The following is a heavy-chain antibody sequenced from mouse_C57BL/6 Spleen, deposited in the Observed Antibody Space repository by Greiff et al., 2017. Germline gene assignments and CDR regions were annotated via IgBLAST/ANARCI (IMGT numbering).Heavy chain of an antibody. CDR3: ARGSNYDMDY. D-gene: IGHD2-5*01. J-gene: IGHJ2*01. Sequence: VKQSCKASGYTFTSYWMHWAKQRPGRGLEWIGRIDPNSGGTMYNVKFMSKATLTVDNPTSTAYMQLSSLTSEDSAVYYCARGSNYDMDYWGQGTTLTVSS. CDR2: IDPNSGGT. V-gene: IGHV1-72*01. CDR1: GYTFTSYW.